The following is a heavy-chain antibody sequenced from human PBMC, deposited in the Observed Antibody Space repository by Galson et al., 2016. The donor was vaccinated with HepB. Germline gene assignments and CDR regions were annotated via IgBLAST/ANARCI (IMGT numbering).Heavy chain of an antibody. V-gene: IGHV3-30*04. D-gene: IGHD1-26*01. J-gene: IGHJ4*02. CDR3: ARDRRPAGAFKSDRVGAADY. Sequence: SLRLSCAPSGFTFRTYSTHWVRQAPGKGLEWVALVSFDGKNKFYADSVKGRFTISKDNSQITLFLQMNSLRTDDTAVYFCARDRRPAGAFKSDRVGAADYWGQGTLVSVSS. CDR2: VSFDGKNK. CDR1: GFTFRTYS.